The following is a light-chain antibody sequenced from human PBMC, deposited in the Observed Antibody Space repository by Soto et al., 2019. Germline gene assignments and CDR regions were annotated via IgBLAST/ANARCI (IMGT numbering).Light chain of an antibody. CDR3: CSYAGSSTVV. J-gene: IGLJ2*01. Sequence: QSALTQPASVSGSPGQSITISCTGTSSDVGSYNLVSGYQQHPGKAPKLMIYEGNKRPSGVSNRFSGSKSGNTASQTISGLQAEDDADYYCCSYAGSSTVVFGGGTKLTV. CDR2: EGN. V-gene: IGLV2-23*01. CDR1: SSDVGSYNL.